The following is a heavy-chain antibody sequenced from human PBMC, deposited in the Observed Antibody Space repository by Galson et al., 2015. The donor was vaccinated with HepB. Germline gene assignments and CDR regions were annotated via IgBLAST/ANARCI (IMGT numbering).Heavy chain of an antibody. Sequence: SLRLSCAASGFTFSSYAMHWVRQAPGKGLEYVSAISSNGGSTYYADSVKGRFTISRDNSKNTLYLQMSSLRAEDTAVYYCVKDRGGSYHDAFDIWGQGTMVTVSS. J-gene: IGHJ3*02. CDR3: VKDRGGSYHDAFDI. CDR2: ISSNGGST. CDR1: GFTFSSYA. V-gene: IGHV3-64D*06. D-gene: IGHD1-26*01.